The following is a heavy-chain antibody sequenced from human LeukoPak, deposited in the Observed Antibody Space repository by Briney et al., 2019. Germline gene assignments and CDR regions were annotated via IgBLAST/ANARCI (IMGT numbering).Heavy chain of an antibody. J-gene: IGHJ6*02. V-gene: IGHV4-59*01. CDR1: GGSISSYY. CDR3: ARGLAVARSYYYGMDV. Sequence: PSETLTLTCTVSGGSISSYYWSWIRQPPGKGLEWIGYIYYSGSTNYNPSLKSRVTISVDTSKNQFSLKLSSVTAADTAVYYCARGLAVARSYYYGMDVWGQGTTVTVSS. CDR2: IYYSGST. D-gene: IGHD6-19*01.